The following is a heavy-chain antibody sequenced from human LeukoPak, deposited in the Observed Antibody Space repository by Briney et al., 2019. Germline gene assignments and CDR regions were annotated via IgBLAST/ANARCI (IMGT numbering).Heavy chain of an antibody. CDR2: MNPNSGNT. CDR3: ARGTRSRITIFGVVIKRWFDP. D-gene: IGHD3-3*01. CDR1: GYTFTSYD. Sequence: GASVKVSCKASGYTFTSYDIKWVRQATGQGLEWMGWMNPNSGNTGYAQKFQGRVTMTRNTSISTAYMELSSLRSEDTAVYYCARGTRSRITIFGVVIKRWFDPWGQGTLVTVSS. V-gene: IGHV1-8*01. J-gene: IGHJ5*02.